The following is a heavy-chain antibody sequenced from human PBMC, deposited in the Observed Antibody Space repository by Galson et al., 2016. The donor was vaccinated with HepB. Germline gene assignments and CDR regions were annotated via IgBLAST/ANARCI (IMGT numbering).Heavy chain of an antibody. Sequence: SVKVSCKASGYTFTNYAIHWVRQAPGQKLDWMGWSNTGNANTKYSQKFQGRITITRDTSANTAYMELTSLRSEDTAVYYCARVLWLPNAFDIWGQGTMVIVSS. J-gene: IGHJ3*02. CDR1: GYTFTNYA. CDR2: SNTGNANT. CDR3: ARVLWLPNAFDI. V-gene: IGHV1-3*04. D-gene: IGHD5-12*01.